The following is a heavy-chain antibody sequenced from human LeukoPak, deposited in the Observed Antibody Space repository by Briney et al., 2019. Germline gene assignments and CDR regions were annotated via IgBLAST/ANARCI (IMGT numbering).Heavy chain of an antibody. CDR3: ARFIAVAGTSTPLDY. V-gene: IGHV5-51*01. Sequence: GESLKISCKGSGYSFTSYWIGRVRQMPGKGLEWMGIIYPGDSDTRYSPSFQGQVTISADKSISTAYLQWSSLKASDTAMYYCARFIAVAGTSTPLDYWGQGTLVTVSS. D-gene: IGHD6-19*01. CDR1: GYSFTSYW. J-gene: IGHJ4*02. CDR2: IYPGDSDT.